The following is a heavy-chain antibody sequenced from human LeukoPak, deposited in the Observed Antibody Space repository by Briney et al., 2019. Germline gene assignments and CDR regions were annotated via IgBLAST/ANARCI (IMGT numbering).Heavy chain of an antibody. CDR2: ISFSVNTK. Sequence: GGSLRLSCAASGFTFSDYSMNWVRQAPGKGLEWVSYISFSVNTKYYGDSVKGRFTISRDNAKNSLYLQMNSLRAEDTAVYYCARGRGKSGSYYDYWGQGTLVTVSS. J-gene: IGHJ4*02. CDR3: ARGRGKSGSYYDY. CDR1: GFTFSDYS. V-gene: IGHV3-48*04. D-gene: IGHD3-10*01.